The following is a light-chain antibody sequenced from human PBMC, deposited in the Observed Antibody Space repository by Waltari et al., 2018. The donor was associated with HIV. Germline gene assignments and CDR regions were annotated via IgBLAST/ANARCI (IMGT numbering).Light chain of an antibody. Sequence: QSALTQPPSASGSPGQSVTISCTGTSSDVGGYNYVSWYQQHPGKAPKLIIYEVSKRPAGVPDRFSGSKAGNPASLTVSGLQADDEADYYCSSYAGNNNCVFGTGTKVTVL. CDR2: EVS. V-gene: IGLV2-8*01. J-gene: IGLJ1*01. CDR1: SSDVGGYNY. CDR3: SSYAGNNNCV.